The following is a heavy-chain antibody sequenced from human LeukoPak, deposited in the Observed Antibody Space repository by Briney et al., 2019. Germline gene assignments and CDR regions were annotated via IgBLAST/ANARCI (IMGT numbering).Heavy chain of an antibody. CDR3: ARGDSSGYYYVGLY. J-gene: IGHJ4*02. CDR1: GYTFTSYA. V-gene: IGHV1-3*01. CDR2: INAGNGNT. D-gene: IGHD3-22*01. Sequence: ASVKVSCKASGYTFTSYAMHWVRQAPGQRLEWMGWINAGNGNTKYSQKFQGRVTITRDTSASTAYMELSSLRSEDTAVYYCARGDSSGYYYVGLYWGQGTLVTVSS.